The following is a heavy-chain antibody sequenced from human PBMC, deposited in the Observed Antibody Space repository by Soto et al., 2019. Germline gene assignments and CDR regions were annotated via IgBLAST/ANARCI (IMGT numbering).Heavy chain of an antibody. D-gene: IGHD3-16*01. CDR1: GFTFSSYS. CDR2: ISSSSSYI. V-gene: IGHV3-21*01. J-gene: IGHJ5*02. Sequence: GGSLRLSCAASGFTFSSYSMNWVRQAPGKGLEWVSSISSSSSYIYYADSVKGRFTISRDNAKNSLYLQMNSLRAEDTAVYYCARDGPQGEVDFDPRGQGTLVTVSS. CDR3: ARDGPQGEVDFDP.